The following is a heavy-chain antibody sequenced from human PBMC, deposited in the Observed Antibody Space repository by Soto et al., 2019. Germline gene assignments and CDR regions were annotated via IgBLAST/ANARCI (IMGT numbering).Heavy chain of an antibody. CDR1: EFTFSSYW. V-gene: IGHV3-7*01. CDR3: GRLDNSGYFEN. Sequence: EVQLVESGGGLVQPGGSLRLSCAAFEFTFSSYWMTWVRQAPGKGLECVANINKDGSETHYVDSVKGRFTISRDNAKNSRYLQMNSLRAEDTAVYYCGRLDNSGYFENWGQGILVTVSS. CDR2: INKDGSET. J-gene: IGHJ4*02. D-gene: IGHD6-19*01.